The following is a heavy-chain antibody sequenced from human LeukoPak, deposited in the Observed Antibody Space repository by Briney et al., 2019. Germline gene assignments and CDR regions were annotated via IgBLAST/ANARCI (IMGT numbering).Heavy chain of an antibody. V-gene: IGHV3-23*01. D-gene: IGHD3-10*01. CDR3: ARPASRSGSYYGDFDY. CDR1: GFTLSSYA. CDR2: ISDSGNT. J-gene: IGHJ4*02. Sequence: GGSLRLSCAASGFTLSSYAMSWVRQAPGKGLEWVSAISDSGNTYHADSVKGRFTISRDNSKNTLYLQMNSLRAEDTAVYYCARPASRSGSYYGDFDYWGQGTLVTVSS.